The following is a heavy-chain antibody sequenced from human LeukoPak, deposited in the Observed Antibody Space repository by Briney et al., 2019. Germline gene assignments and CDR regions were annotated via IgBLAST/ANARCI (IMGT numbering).Heavy chain of an antibody. CDR3: ASRGYDSSGYYYNFDY. D-gene: IGHD3-22*01. V-gene: IGHV1-69*13. CDR2: IIPIFGTA. CDR1: GGTFSSYA. J-gene: IGHJ4*02. Sequence: ASVKVSCKASGGTFSSYAISWVRQAPGQGLEWMGGIIPIFGTANYAQKFQGRVTITADESTSTAYMELSSLRSEDTAVYYCASRGYDSSGYYYNFDYWGQGTLVTVSS.